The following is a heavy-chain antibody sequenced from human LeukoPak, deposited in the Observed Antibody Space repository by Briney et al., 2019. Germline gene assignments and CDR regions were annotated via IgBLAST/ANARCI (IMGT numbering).Heavy chain of an antibody. V-gene: IGHV3-21*01. CDR2: ISSSSSYI. J-gene: IGHJ4*02. Sequence: GGSLRLSCAASGFTFSSYSMNWVRQAPGKGLEWVSSISSSSSYIYYADSVKGRFTISRDNAKNSLYLQMNSLRAEDTAVYYCARDRLYGDPPTPPYPAIPDYWGQGTLVTVSS. CDR3: ARDRLYGDPPTPPYPAIPDY. CDR1: GFTFSSYS. D-gene: IGHD3-10*02.